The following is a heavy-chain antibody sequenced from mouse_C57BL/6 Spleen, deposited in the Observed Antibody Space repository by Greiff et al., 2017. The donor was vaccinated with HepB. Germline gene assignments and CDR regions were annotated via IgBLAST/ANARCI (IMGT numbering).Heavy chain of an antibody. D-gene: IGHD1-1*01. CDR2: INPNNGGT. Sequence: VQLQQSGPELVKPGASVKISCKASGYTFTDYYMNWVKQSHGKSLEWIGDINPNNGGTSYNQKFKGKATLTVDKSSSTAYMELRSLTSEDSAVYYCARTSIYYYSNCDYWGQGTTLTVSS. J-gene: IGHJ2*01. CDR3: ARTSIYYYSNCDY. CDR1: GYTFTDYY. V-gene: IGHV1-26*01.